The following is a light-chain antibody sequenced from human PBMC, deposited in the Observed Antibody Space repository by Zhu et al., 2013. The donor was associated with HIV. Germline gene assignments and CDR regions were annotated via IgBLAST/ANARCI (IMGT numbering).Light chain of an antibody. CDR2: STN. Sequence: QTVVTQEPSLSVSPGGTVTLTCALRSGSVSTSHYPSWYQQTPGQPPRTLIFSTNTRSSGVPDRFSGSILGNTASLTISGLQAEDEAAYYCSSYAVSTTLALFGGGTKLTVL. CDR1: SGSVSTSHY. CDR3: SSYAVSTTLAL. J-gene: IGLJ3*02. V-gene: IGLV8-61*01.